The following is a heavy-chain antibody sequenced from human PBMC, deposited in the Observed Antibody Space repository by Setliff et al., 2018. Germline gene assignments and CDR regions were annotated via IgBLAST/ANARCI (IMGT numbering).Heavy chain of an antibody. CDR3: ARAGYELGQYNWFDP. J-gene: IGHJ5*02. D-gene: IGHD2-2*01. CDR1: GDYISSQY. CDR2: IYVNGGST. V-gene: IGHV4-4*07. Sequence: SETLSLTCTVSGDYISSQYWSWIRQPAGKGLEWIGRIYVNGGSTTYSPSLKSRVTISVDTSKNQFSLNLSSVTAADTAVYYCARAGYELGQYNWFDPWGQGTLVTVSS.